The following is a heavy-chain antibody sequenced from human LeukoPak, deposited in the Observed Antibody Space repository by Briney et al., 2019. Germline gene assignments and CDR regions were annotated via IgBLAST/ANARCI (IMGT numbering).Heavy chain of an antibody. CDR1: GYTFTSYD. D-gene: IGHD6-13*01. V-gene: IGHV1-8*01. CDR2: MNPNSGNT. J-gene: IGHJ4*02. CDR3: ASYSSSGGYFDY. Sequence: ASVKVSCKASGYTFTSYDINWVRQATGQGLEWMGWMNPNSGNTGYAQKFQGRVTMTRNTSISTAYMELSSLRSEDTAVYYCASYSSSGGYFDYWGQGTLVTVSS.